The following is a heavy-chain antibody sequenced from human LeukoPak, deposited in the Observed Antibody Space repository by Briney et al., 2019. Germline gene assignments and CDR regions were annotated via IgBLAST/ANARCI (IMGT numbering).Heavy chain of an antibody. CDR2: ISSSSSYI. CDR3: ARDTRIRGQQPIDY. J-gene: IGHJ4*02. CDR1: GFTFSSYS. V-gene: IGHV3-21*01. Sequence: GGSLRLSCAASGFTFSSYSMNWVRQAPGKGLEWVSSISSSSSYIYYADSVKGRFTISRGNAKNSLYLQMNSLRAEDTAVYYCARDTRIRGQQPIDYWGQGTLVTVSS. D-gene: IGHD6-13*01.